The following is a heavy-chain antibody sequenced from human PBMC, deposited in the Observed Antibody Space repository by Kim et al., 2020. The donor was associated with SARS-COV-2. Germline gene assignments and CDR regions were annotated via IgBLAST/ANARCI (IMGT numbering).Heavy chain of an antibody. CDR1: GYTFTGYY. D-gene: IGHD6-13*01. CDR3: ARVSSSSWYRADAFDI. CDR2: INPNSGGT. Sequence: ASVKVSCKASGYTFTGYYMHWARQAPGQGLEWMGWINPNSGGTNYAQKFQGRVTMTRDTSISTAYMELSRLRSDDTAVYYCARVSSSSWYRADAFDIWGQGTMVTVSS. J-gene: IGHJ3*02. V-gene: IGHV1-2*02.